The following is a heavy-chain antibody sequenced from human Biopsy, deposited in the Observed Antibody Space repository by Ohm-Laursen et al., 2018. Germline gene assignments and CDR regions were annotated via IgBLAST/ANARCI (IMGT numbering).Heavy chain of an antibody. D-gene: IGHD3-22*01. CDR3: ARGDYFDSNGYFWFDP. Sequence: QTLTLTCTVSGVSINGGRYYWNWIRHHPGKGLEWIGNIFYSANTYYSPSLKSRVTISVDTSKNQFSLKLSSVTAADTAVYYCARGDYFDSNGYFWFDPWGQGTLVTVSS. CDR2: IFYSANT. J-gene: IGHJ5*02. CDR1: GVSINGGRYY. V-gene: IGHV4-31*02.